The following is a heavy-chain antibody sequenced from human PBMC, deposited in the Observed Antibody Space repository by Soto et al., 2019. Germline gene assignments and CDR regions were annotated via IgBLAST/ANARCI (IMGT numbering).Heavy chain of an antibody. CDR1: GGSISSGYYY. J-gene: IGHJ5*02. CDR3: ARGGYSSGWNNWFDP. Sequence: PSETLSLTCSVSGGSISSGYYYWSWIRQSPGKGLEWIGNIYYSGNTYYNPSLKSRVTISVDTSKNQFSLKLSSVTAADTAVYYCARGGYSSGWNNWFDPWGQGTLVTVSS. CDR2: IYYSGNT. V-gene: IGHV4-30-4*02. D-gene: IGHD6-19*01.